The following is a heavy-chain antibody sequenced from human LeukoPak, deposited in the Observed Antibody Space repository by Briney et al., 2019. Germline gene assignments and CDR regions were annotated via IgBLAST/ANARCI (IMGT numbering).Heavy chain of an antibody. CDR1: GFTFSSYG. D-gene: IGHD6-13*01. V-gene: IGHV3-30*18. CDR2: ISYDGSNK. J-gene: IGHJ4*02. Sequence: GRSLRLSCAASGFTFSSYGMHWVRQAPGKGLEWVAVISYDGSNKYYADSVKGRFTNSRDNSKNTLYLQMNSLRAEDTAVYYCAKDRPKSIAAAGTGDYWGQGTLVTVSS. CDR3: AKDRPKSIAAAGTGDY.